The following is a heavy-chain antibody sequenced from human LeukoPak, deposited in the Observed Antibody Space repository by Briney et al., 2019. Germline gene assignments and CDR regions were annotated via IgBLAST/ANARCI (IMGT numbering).Heavy chain of an antibody. Sequence: SETLSLTCTVSGGSISSSSYYWGWIRQPPGKGLEWIGSIYYSGSTYYNPSLKSRVTISVDTSKNQFSLKLTSVTAADTAVYYCARVSWFPGTSYYYMDVWGKGTTVTASS. J-gene: IGHJ6*03. CDR2: IYYSGST. V-gene: IGHV4-39*07. D-gene: IGHD1-1*01. CDR3: ARVSWFPGTSYYYMDV. CDR1: GGSISSSSYY.